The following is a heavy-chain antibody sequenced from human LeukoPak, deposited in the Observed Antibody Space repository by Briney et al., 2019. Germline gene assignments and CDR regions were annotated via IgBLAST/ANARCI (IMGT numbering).Heavy chain of an antibody. CDR2: ISYDGSNK. J-gene: IGHJ4*02. Sequence: GQSLRLSCAASGFTFSSYSMHWVRQAPGKGLEWVAVISYDGSNKYYADSVKGRFTIARDNSKNTVYLQMNSLRAEDTAVYYCAKSIAVAGFAGGRTFDYWGQGTLVTVSS. V-gene: IGHV3-30*04. D-gene: IGHD6-19*01. CDR1: GFTFSSYS. CDR3: AKSIAVAGFAGGRTFDY.